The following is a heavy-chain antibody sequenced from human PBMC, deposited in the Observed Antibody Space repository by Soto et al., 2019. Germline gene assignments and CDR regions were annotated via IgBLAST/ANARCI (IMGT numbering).Heavy chain of an antibody. CDR2: IYGGGTT. J-gene: IGHJ4*02. CDR3: AALSNSARYIDF. CDR1: GFTVSDKY. V-gene: IGHV3-66*01. Sequence: GGSPKLSCSAPGFTVSDKYMKWVPQAPGKGLEWVSVIYGGGTTDYADSAKGRFTISRDSSMNTLHLQMNSLRVEDTAVYYCAALSNSARYIDFWGRGTLVTVSS. D-gene: IGHD1-26*01.